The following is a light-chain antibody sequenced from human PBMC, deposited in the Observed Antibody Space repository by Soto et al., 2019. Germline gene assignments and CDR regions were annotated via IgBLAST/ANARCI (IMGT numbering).Light chain of an antibody. J-gene: IGKJ4*01. Sequence: EIVMTQSPATLSVSPGERATLSCRASQSVSNNVAWYQQKPGQAPRLLIYHAATRATGIPARFSGSGYGTEVTLTISSLQSEDFEVYYCQQYNEWPLTFGGGTKVEIK. CDR2: HAA. V-gene: IGKV3-15*01. CDR3: QQYNEWPLT. CDR1: QSVSNN.